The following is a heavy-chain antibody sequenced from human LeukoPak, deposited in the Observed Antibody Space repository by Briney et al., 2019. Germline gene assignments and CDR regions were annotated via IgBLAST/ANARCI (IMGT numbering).Heavy chain of an antibody. CDR2: INHSGST. D-gene: IGHD6-19*01. CDR1: GGSFSGYY. V-gene: IGHV4-34*01. Sequence: SETLSLTCAVYGGSFSGYYWSWIRQPPGKGLEWIGEINHSGSTNYNPSLKSRVTISVDTSKNQFSLKLSSVTAADTAVYYCARSKGTSGWSWGSPYYFDYWGQGTLVTVSS. CDR3: ARSKGTSGWSWGSPYYFDY. J-gene: IGHJ4*02.